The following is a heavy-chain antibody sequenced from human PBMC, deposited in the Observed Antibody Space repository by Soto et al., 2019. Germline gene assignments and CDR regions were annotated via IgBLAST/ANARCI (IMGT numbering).Heavy chain of an antibody. CDR1: GFTFSSYW. V-gene: IGHV3-74*01. D-gene: IGHD1-26*01. Sequence: RRLSCAASGFTFSSYWMHWVRQAPGKGLVWVSRINSDGSSTSYADSVKGRFTISRDNAKNTLYLQMNSLRAEDTAVYYCAEGGSYSTFDYWGQGTLVTVYS. CDR3: AEGGSYSTFDY. CDR2: INSDGSST. J-gene: IGHJ4*02.